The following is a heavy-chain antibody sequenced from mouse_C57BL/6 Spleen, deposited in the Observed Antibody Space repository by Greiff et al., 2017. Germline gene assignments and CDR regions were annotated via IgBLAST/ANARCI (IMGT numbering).Heavy chain of an antibody. CDR3: ARIDYYCSSRYFDY. Sequence: QVQLQQPGAELVMPGASVKLSCKASGYTFTSYWMHWVKQRPGQGLEWIGEIDPSDSYTNYNQKFKGKSTLTVDKSSSTAYMQLSSLTSVDSAVYYCARIDYYCSSRYFDYWGQGTTLTVSS. CDR2: IDPSDSYT. CDR1: GYTFTSYW. V-gene: IGHV1-69*01. D-gene: IGHD1-1*01. J-gene: IGHJ2*01.